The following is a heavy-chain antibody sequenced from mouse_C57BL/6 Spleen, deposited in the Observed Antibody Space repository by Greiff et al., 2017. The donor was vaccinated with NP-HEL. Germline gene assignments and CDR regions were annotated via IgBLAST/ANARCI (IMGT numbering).Heavy chain of an antibody. D-gene: IGHD3-3*01. CDR1: GYTFTSYW. V-gene: IGHV1-59*01. CDR2: IDPSDSYT. J-gene: IGHJ2*01. CDR3: ARGDVGFYYFDY. Sequence: QVQLQQPGAELVRPGTSVKLSCKASGYTFTSYWMHWVKQRPGQGLEWIGVIDPSDSYTNYNQKFKGKAKLTVDTSSSTAYMQLSSLTSEDSAVYYCARGDVGFYYFDYWGQGTTLTVSS.